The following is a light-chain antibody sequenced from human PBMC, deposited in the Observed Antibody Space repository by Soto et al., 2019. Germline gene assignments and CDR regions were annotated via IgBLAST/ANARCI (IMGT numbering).Light chain of an antibody. CDR3: QHYNSYLIT. CDR1: QTISSW. J-gene: IGKJ5*01. CDR2: KAS. Sequence: DIQMTQSTSTLSGSVGDRVTITCRASQTISSWLAWYQQKPGKAPKLLIYKASTLKSGVPSRFSGSGSGTEFTLTISSLQPDDFATYYCQHYNSYLITFGQGTRLE. V-gene: IGKV1-5*03.